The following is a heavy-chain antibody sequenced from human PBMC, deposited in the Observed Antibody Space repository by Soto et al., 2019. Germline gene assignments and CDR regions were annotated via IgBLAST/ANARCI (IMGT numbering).Heavy chain of an antibody. CDR2: ISSSGSTI. D-gene: IGHD3-22*01. Sequence: ESGGGLVQPGGSLRLSCAASGFTFSSYEMNWVRQAPGKGLEWVSYISSSGSTIYYADSVKGRFTISRDNAKNSLYLQMNSLRAEDTAVYYCARERWNYYDSSGKFDYWGQGTLVTVSS. V-gene: IGHV3-48*03. CDR3: ARERWNYYDSSGKFDY. J-gene: IGHJ4*02. CDR1: GFTFSSYE.